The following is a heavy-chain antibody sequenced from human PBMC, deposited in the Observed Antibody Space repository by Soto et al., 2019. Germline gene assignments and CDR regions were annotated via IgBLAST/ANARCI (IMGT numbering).Heavy chain of an antibody. CDR3: AREDSGTTGGNDAFDI. D-gene: IGHD1-1*01. CDR2: MYHSGST. CDR1: GGSISSGGHY. V-gene: IGHV4-30-2*01. Sequence: SETLSLTCTVSGGSISSGGHYWGWIRQHPGKGLEWIGYMYHSGSTYYNPSLKSRVTISIDRSKNQFSLKLSSVTAEDTAVYYCAREDSGTTGGNDAFDIWGQGTMVTVS. J-gene: IGHJ3*02.